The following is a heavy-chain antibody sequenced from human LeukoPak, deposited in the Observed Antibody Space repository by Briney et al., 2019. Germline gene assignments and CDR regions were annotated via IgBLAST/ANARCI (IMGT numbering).Heavy chain of an antibody. V-gene: IGHV6-1*01. CDR1: GDSVSSNSAA. J-gene: IGHJ4*02. CDR3: AREDYGGNSGEFDY. D-gene: IGHD4-23*01. CDR2: TYYRSKWYN. Sequence: PSQTLSLTCAISGDSVSSNSAAWNWIRQSPSRGLEWLGRTYYRSKWYNNYAVSVKSRITINPDTSKNQFPLQLYSVTPEDTAVYYCAREDYGGNSGEFDYWGQGTLVTVSS.